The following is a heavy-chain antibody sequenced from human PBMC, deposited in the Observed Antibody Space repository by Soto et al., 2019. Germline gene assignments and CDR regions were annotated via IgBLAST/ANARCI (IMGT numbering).Heavy chain of an antibody. D-gene: IGHD2-21*02. CDR1: GFTFSSYA. J-gene: IGHJ3*02. V-gene: IGHV3-23*01. CDR2: ISGSGSST. Sequence: GGSLRLSCAASGFTFSSYAMSWVRQAPGKGLEWVSAISGSGSSTYYADSVKGRFTISRDNSKNTLYLQMNSLRAEDTAVYYCAKGSPAYCGGDCYPIDAFDIWGQGTMVTVSS. CDR3: AKGSPAYCGGDCYPIDAFDI.